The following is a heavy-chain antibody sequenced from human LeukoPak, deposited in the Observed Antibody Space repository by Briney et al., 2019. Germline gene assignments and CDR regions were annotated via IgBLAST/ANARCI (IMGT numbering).Heavy chain of an antibody. CDR3: AELGITMIGGV. CDR2: TSGSGANT. D-gene: IGHD3-10*02. CDR1: GFTFSCYG. J-gene: IGHJ6*04. V-gene: IGHV3-23*01. Sequence: GGSLRLSCAASGFTFSCYGMTWVRQAPGKGLEWVSATSGSGANTYYADSVKGRFTISRDNSKNTLYLQMSSLRAEDTAVYYCAELGITMIGGVWGKGTTVTISS.